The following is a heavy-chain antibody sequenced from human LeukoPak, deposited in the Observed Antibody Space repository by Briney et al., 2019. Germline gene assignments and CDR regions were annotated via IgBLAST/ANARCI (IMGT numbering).Heavy chain of an antibody. CDR2: ICYSGST. V-gene: IGHV4-59*01. D-gene: IGHD3-9*01. J-gene: IGHJ5*02. CDR3: AREDRYFDWSIDP. Sequence: SETLSLTCTVSGGSISSYYWSWTRQPPGKGLEWIGYICYSGSTNYNPSLKSRVTISVDTSKNQFSLKLSSVTAADTAVYYCAREDRYFDWSIDPWGQGTLVTVSS. CDR1: GGSISSYY.